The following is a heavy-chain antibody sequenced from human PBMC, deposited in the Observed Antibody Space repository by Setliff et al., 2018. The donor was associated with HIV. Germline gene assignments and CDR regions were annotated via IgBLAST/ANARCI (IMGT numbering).Heavy chain of an antibody. J-gene: IGHJ4*02. D-gene: IGHD3-3*01. CDR3: AREFLESNSWVFDN. CDR2: IYYSGST. Sequence: SETLSLTCTVSGGSISSSSYYWGWIRQPPGKGLEWIGSIYYSGSTYYNPSLKSRVTISVDTSKNQVSLKLTSVTAEDTAVYYCAREFLESNSWVFDNWGQGTLVTVSS. V-gene: IGHV4-39*02. CDR1: GGSISSSSYY.